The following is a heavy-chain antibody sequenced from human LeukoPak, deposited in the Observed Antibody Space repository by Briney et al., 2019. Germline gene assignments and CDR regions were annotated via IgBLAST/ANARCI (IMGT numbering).Heavy chain of an antibody. Sequence: PSETLSLTCTVSGGSISSYYWSWIRQPPGKGLEWIGYIYYSGSTNYNPSLKSRVTISVDTSKTQFSLKLSSVTAADTAVYYCARGHYGSGQYYFDYWGQGTLVTVSS. CDR3: ARGHYGSGQYYFDY. J-gene: IGHJ4*02. CDR2: IYYSGST. D-gene: IGHD3-10*01. V-gene: IGHV4-59*01. CDR1: GGSISSYY.